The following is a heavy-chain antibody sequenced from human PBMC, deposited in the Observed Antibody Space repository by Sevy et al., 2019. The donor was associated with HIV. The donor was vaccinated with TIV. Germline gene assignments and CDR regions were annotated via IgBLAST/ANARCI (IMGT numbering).Heavy chain of an antibody. V-gene: IGHV3-33*01. D-gene: IGHD3-22*01. J-gene: IGHJ4*02. CDR2: IWSDGAYQ. CDR1: GFTFSAYA. CDR3: ARGGYYYDNAAYYAFDS. Sequence: GGSLRLSCTTSGFTFSAYAMHWVRQAPGKGLEWVAIIWSDGAYQYHGDSVKGRFTISRDISKNTLYLQMNSLRVEDTAVYYCARGGYYYDNAAYYAFDSWGQGTLVTVSS.